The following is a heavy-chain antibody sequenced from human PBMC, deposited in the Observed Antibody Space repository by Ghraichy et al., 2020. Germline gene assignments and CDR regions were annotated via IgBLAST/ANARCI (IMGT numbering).Heavy chain of an antibody. CDR1: GGSISSKY. J-gene: IGHJ6*02. Sequence: SQTLSLTCTVSGGSISSKYWSWIRQPPGKGLEWIGYIYYSGSTNYNPSLKSRVTISVDTSKNQFSLKLSSVTAADTAVYYCARTPARAYFSGGSCYPYYYYAMDVWGQGTTVTVSS. D-gene: IGHD2-15*01. CDR2: IYYSGST. V-gene: IGHV4-59*01. CDR3: ARTPARAYFSGGSCYPYYYYAMDV.